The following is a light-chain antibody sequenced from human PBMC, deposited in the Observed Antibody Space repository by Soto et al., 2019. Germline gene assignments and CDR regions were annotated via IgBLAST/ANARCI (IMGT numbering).Light chain of an antibody. J-gene: IGLJ2*01. V-gene: IGLV2-8*01. CDR2: EVS. CDR3: SSYAGSNNFVV. CDR1: SSDVGDYNY. Sequence: QSALTQPPSASGSPGQSVTISCTGTSSDVGDYNYVSWYQHHPGKAPKLMICEVSKRPSGVPDRFSGSKSGNTASLTVSGLQADDEADYYCSSYAGSNNFVVFGGGTKLTVL.